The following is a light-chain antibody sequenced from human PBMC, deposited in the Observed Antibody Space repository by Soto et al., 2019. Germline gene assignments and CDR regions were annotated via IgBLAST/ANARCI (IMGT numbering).Light chain of an antibody. J-gene: IGKJ5*01. CDR1: QSISSW. V-gene: IGKV1-5*01. CDR3: QQSYSTPPIT. CDR2: DAS. Sequence: IKITQSPSTVSASVGDRVTITCRASQSISSWLAWYQQKPGKAPKLLIYDASSLESGVPSRFSGSGSGTEFTLTISSLQPDDFATYYCQQSYSTPPITFGQGTRLEI.